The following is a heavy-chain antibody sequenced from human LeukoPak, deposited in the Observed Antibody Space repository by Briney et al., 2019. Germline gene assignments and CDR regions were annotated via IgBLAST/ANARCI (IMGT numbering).Heavy chain of an antibody. CDR1: GGSFSGYY. CDR3: AVPNNPPYYYYGMDV. D-gene: IGHD1-14*01. J-gene: IGHJ6*02. Sequence: SETLSLTCAVYGGSFSGYYCSWIRQPPRKGLDWNGEINQSGSTNHNASLKSRVTISVDTSKNQFSLKLSSVTAADTAVYYCAVPNNPPYYYYGMDVGGQGTTVTVPS. CDR2: INQSGST. V-gene: IGHV4-34*01.